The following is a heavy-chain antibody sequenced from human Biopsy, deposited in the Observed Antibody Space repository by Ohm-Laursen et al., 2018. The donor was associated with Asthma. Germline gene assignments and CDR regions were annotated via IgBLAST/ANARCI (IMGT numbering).Heavy chain of an antibody. V-gene: IGHV3-53*01. CDR3: ARAYGGSFFSGAFAL. CDR1: GFTVSTNG. Sequence: SLRLSCAASGFTVSTNGMSWVRQPPGKGLEWVSVIYSGGGTYYADSVQGRVTISRDNSKNTLSLQMNSLRAEDTAVYYCARAYGGSFFSGAFALWGQGTMVTVSS. J-gene: IGHJ3*01. D-gene: IGHD4-23*01. CDR2: IYSGGGT.